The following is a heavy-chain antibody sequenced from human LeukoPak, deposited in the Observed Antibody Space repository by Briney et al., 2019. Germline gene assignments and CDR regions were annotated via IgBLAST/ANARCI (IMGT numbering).Heavy chain of an antibody. D-gene: IGHD2-21*02. CDR2: IYPGDSDT. Sequence: GESLKISCTGSGYSFTSYWIGWVRQMPGKGLEWMGIIYPGDSDTRYSPSFQGQVTISADKSISTAYLQWSSLKASDTAMYYCARRGWDGGDADAFDIWGQGTMVTVSS. J-gene: IGHJ3*02. V-gene: IGHV5-51*01. CDR3: ARRGWDGGDADAFDI. CDR1: GYSFTSYW.